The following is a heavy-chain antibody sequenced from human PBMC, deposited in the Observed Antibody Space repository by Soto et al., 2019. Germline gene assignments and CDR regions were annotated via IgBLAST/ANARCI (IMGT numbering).Heavy chain of an antibody. V-gene: IGHV3-30*18. CDR1: GFTFNNYG. CDR2: ISIDGSNK. Sequence: QEQLVESGGGVVQPGRSLRLSCVTSGFTFNNYGMHWVRQAPGKGLEWVALISIDGSNKYYGDSVKGRFTISRDNSKKTLYLQMNSLRGEDTAVYYCAKDLPGWLPSPTRSRYWGQGTLVTVSS. J-gene: IGHJ4*02. D-gene: IGHD2-15*01. CDR3: AKDLPGWLPSPTRSRY.